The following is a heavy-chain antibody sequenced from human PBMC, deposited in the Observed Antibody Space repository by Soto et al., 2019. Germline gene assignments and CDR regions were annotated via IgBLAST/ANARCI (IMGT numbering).Heavy chain of an antibody. CDR1: GYSFTSYW. CDR2: IDPSDSYT. Sequence: PGESLKISCKGSGYSFTSYWISWVRQMPGKGLEWMGRIDPSDSYTNYSPSFQGHVTISADKSISTAYLQWSSLKASDTAMYYCARRGGPMVRGVIAPFDYWGQGTLVTVS. J-gene: IGHJ4*02. D-gene: IGHD3-10*01. V-gene: IGHV5-10-1*01. CDR3: ARRGGPMVRGVIAPFDY.